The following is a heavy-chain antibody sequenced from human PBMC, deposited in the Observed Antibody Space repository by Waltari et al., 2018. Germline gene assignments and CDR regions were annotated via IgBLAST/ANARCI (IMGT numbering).Heavy chain of an antibody. CDR3: ARDFGLGIFYFDY. CDR2: ISSSSSYI. D-gene: IGHD7-27*01. CDR1: GFTFSSYG. J-gene: IGHJ4*02. V-gene: IGHV3-21*01. Sequence: EVQLVESGGGLVKPGGSLRLSCAASGFTFSSYGMNWVRQAPGKGLEWVSSISSSSSYIYYADSVKGRFTISRDNAKNSLYLQMNSLRAEDTAVYYCARDFGLGIFYFDYWGQGTLVTVSS.